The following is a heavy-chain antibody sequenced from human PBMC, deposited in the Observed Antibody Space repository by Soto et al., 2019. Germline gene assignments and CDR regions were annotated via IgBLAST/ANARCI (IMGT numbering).Heavy chain of an antibody. Sequence: GGSLRLSCAASGFTFSSYGMHWVRQAPGKGLEWVAVIWYDGSNKYYADSVKGRFTISRDNSKNTLYLQMNSPRAEDTAVYYCARGFIAAAGTIDAFDIWGQGTMVTVSS. D-gene: IGHD6-13*01. CDR2: IWYDGSNK. J-gene: IGHJ3*02. CDR1: GFTFSSYG. V-gene: IGHV3-33*01. CDR3: ARGFIAAAGTIDAFDI.